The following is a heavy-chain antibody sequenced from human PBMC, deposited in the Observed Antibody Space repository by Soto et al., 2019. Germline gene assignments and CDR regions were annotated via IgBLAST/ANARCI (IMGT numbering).Heavy chain of an antibody. D-gene: IGHD3-16*01. V-gene: IGHV1-18*01. Sequence: QVQLVQSRAEVKNPGASVKVSCKASGYSFTRYGIAWARQAPGQGLEWMVWINTYNGNTNYAQNHQRRVTLTTDTSTSTAYMELTGLRSNDSATYYCAMVDVYVTPSPQDVWGQGTTVIVSS. CDR1: GYSFTRYG. J-gene: IGHJ6*02. CDR3: AMVDVYVTPSPQDV. CDR2: INTYNGNT.